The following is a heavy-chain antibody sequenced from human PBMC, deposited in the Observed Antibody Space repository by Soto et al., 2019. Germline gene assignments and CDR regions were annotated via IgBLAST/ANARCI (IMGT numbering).Heavy chain of an antibody. CDR2: INHSGST. V-gene: IGHV4-34*01. J-gene: IGHJ4*02. CDR1: GGSFSGYY. Sequence: SETLSLTCAVYGGSFSGYYWSWIRQPPGKGLEWIGEINHSGSTNYNPSLKSRVTISVDTSKNQFSLKLSSVTAADTAVYYCARKNYSNASFDYWGQGTLVTVSS. CDR3: ARKNYSNASFDY. D-gene: IGHD4-4*01.